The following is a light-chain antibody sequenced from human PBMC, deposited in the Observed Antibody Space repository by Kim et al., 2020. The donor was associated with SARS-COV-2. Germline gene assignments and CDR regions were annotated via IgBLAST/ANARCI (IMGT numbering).Light chain of an antibody. V-gene: IGKV3-15*01. CDR1: QSVSSN. J-gene: IGKJ2*01. CDR2: GAS. Sequence: EIVMTQSPATLSVSPGERATLSCRASQSVSSNLAWFQQKPGQPPRPLIYGASTRATGIPARFSGSGSGTEFTLTISSLQSEDFAVYYCQQYNNWPYTFGQGTKLEI. CDR3: QQYNNWPYT.